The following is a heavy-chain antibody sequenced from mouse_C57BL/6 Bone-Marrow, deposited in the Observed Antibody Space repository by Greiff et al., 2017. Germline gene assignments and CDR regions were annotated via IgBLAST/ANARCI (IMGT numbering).Heavy chain of an antibody. CDR1: GYTFTSYD. CDR3: GRDYGSSYWYFDV. Sequence: VKLMESGPELVKPGASVKLSCKASGYTFTSYDINWVKQRPGQGLEWIGWIYPRDGSTKYNEKFKGKATLTVDKASSTAYMELNSLTSEDSAVYFCGRDYGSSYWYFDVWGRGTTVTVSS. D-gene: IGHD1-1*01. J-gene: IGHJ1*03. V-gene: IGHV1-85*01. CDR2: IYPRDGST.